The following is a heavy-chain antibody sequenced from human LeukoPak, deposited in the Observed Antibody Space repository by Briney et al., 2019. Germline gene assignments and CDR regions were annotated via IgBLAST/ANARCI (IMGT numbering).Heavy chain of an antibody. D-gene: IGHD4-17*01. J-gene: IGHJ4*02. CDR2: IYHSGST. CDR3: ARGGHGDSYYFDY. CDR1: GGSISSSNW. Sequence: NPSGTLSLTCAVSGGSISSSNWWSWVRQPPGKGLEWIGEIYHSGSTNYNPSLKSRVTISVDTSKNQFSLKLSSVTAADTAVYYCARGGHGDSYYFDYWGQGTLVTVSS. V-gene: IGHV4-4*02.